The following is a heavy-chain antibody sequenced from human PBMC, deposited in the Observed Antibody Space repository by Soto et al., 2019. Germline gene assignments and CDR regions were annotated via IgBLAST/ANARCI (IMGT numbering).Heavy chain of an antibody. CDR2: IYYSGST. J-gene: IGHJ4*02. Sequence: SETLSLTCTVSGGSISSGDYYWSWIRQPPGKGLEWIGYIYYSGSTYYNPSLKSRVTISVDTSKNQFSLKLSSVTAADTAVYYCARTPHDYGDYGEAEYYFDYWGQGTLVTVSS. V-gene: IGHV4-30-4*01. CDR3: ARTPHDYGDYGEAEYYFDY. D-gene: IGHD4-17*01. CDR1: GGSISSGDYY.